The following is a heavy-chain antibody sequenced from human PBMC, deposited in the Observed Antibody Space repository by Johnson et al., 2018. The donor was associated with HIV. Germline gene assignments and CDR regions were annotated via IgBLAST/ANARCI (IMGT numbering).Heavy chain of an antibody. Sequence: MQLVESGGGLVQPGGSLRLSCAASGFSFSDAWMNWVRQAPGKGLEWVGRVKSKTDSGTTDYAAPVKGRFTISRDASKNTLYLQMTSLKTEDTAVYYCTTGLYWNDAFDIWGQGTKVTVSS. CDR3: TTGLYWNDAFDI. J-gene: IGHJ3*02. CDR1: GFSFSDAW. D-gene: IGHD1-1*01. CDR2: VKSKTDSGTT. V-gene: IGHV3-15*01.